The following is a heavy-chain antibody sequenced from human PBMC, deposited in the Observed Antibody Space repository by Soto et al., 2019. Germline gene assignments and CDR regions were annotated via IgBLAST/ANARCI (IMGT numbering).Heavy chain of an antibody. J-gene: IGHJ6*03. CDR1: GGSISSYY. D-gene: IGHD3-10*01. CDR3: ARLGYSGSYFGYYYYMDV. Sequence: PSETLSLTCTVSGGSISSYYWSWIRQPPGKGLEWIGYIYYSGSTNYNPSLKSRVTISVDTSKNQFSLKLSSVTAADTAVYYCARLGYSGSYFGYYYYMDVWAKGPRSPSP. CDR2: IYYSGST. V-gene: IGHV4-59*08.